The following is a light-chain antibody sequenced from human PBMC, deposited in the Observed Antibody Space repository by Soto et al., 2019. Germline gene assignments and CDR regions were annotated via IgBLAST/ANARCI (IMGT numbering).Light chain of an antibody. CDR1: QSVSSY. J-gene: IGKJ4*01. Sequence: EIVLTQSPATLSLSPGERATLSCRASQSVSSYLAWYQQQPGQAPRLLISDASNRATGIPARFSGSGSGTDFTLTVSSLEPEYFAVYYCQQRRDWPPTFGGGTKVEI. CDR2: DAS. CDR3: QQRRDWPPT. V-gene: IGKV3-11*01.